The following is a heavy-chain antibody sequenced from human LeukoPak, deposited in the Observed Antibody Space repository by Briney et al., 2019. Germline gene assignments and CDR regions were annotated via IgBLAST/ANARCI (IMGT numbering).Heavy chain of an antibody. CDR2: MNPNSGNT. Sequence: ASVKVSCKASGYTFTSYDINGVRQATGQGLEWMGWMNPNSGNTGYAQKLQGRFTITRNTSIRTAYMKLSSLRSEDTAVYYCARRGIAVAARGYAFWGQGPLVTVSS. CDR1: GYTFTSYD. J-gene: IGHJ4*02. V-gene: IGHV1-8*03. CDR3: ARRGIAVAARGYAF. D-gene: IGHD6-19*01.